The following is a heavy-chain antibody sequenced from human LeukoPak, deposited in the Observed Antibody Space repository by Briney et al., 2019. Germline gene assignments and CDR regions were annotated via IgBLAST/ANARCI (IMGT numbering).Heavy chain of an antibody. J-gene: IGHJ5*02. D-gene: IGHD2-21*01. Sequence: ASVKVSCKASGYTFTGYYMHWVRQAPGQGLEWMGWINPNSGGTNYAQKFQGRVTMTRDTPISTAYMELSRLRSDDTAVYYRARHSKVHCGGDCYNWFDPWGQGTLVTVSS. CDR3: ARHSKVHCGGDCYNWFDP. V-gene: IGHV1-2*02. CDR2: INPNSGGT. CDR1: GYTFTGYY.